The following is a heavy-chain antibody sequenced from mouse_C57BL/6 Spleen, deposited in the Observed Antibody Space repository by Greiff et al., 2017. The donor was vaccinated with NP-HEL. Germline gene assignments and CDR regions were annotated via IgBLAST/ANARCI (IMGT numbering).Heavy chain of an antibody. D-gene: IGHD4-1*01. Sequence: EVQLQQSGPELVKPGASVKMSCKASGYTFTDYNMHWVKQSHGKSLEWIGYINPNNGGTSYNQKFKGTATLTVNKSSSTAYMELRSLTSEDSAVYYCARSLTGPDFAYWGQGTLVTVSA. V-gene: IGHV1-22*01. CDR1: GYTFTDYN. CDR2: INPNNGGT. J-gene: IGHJ3*01. CDR3: ARSLTGPDFAY.